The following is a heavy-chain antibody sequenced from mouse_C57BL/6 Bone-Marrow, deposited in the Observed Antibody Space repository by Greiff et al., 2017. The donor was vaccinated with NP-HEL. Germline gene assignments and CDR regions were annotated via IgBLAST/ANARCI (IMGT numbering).Heavy chain of an antibody. CDR1: GYTFTSYD. D-gene: IGHD2-10*02. Sequence: VQRVESGPELVKPGASVKLSCKASGYTFTSYDINWVKQRPGQGLEWIGWIYPRDGSTKYNEKFKGKATLTVDTSSSTAYMELHSLTSEDSAVYFCARAPRTTLFAYWGQGTLVTVSA. V-gene: IGHV1-85*01. CDR2: IYPRDGST. J-gene: IGHJ3*01. CDR3: ARAPRTTLFAY.